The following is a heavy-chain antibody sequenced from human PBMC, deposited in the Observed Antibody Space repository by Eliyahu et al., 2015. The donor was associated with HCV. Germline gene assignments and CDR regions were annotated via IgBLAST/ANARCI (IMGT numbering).Heavy chain of an antibody. J-gene: IGHJ6*03. D-gene: IGHD2-8*01. CDR3: ASGVGVPGSRVDTYYMDV. CDR2: IYYSRNT. V-gene: IGHV4-30-4*01. CDR1: GVSFSSVDYY. Sequence: QVQLQESGPGLVKPSQTLSLTCSISGVSFSSVDYYWSWVRQPPGKGLEWIGYIYYSRNTYYNPSLRSRVSISGDTSRNQMSLKLRSVTAADTAVYFCASGVGVPGSRVDTYYMDVWGKGTTVTVSS.